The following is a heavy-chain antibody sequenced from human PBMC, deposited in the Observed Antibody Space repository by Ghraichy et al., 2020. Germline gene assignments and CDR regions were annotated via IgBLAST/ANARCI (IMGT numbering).Heavy chain of an antibody. CDR1: GGSITSRSYY. V-gene: IGHV4-39*01. Sequence: SQTLSLTCTVSGGSITSRSYYWGWIRQPPVQVLEWIGTMYHSGSTYYNPSLKSRVTLSVDTPKNQSSLKLSSVTAADTAVYYCARIRSSSYVYYAYYGMDAWGQGTPVTVSS. CDR2: MYHSGST. CDR3: ARIRSSSYVYYAYYGMDA. J-gene: IGHJ6*02. D-gene: IGHD6-13*01.